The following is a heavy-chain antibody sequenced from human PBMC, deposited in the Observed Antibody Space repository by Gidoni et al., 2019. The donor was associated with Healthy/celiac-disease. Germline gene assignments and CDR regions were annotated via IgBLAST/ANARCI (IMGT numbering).Heavy chain of an antibody. CDR1: GGSFSGYY. CDR3: ARYLPWDGVTFDY. CDR2: INHSGST. V-gene: IGHV4-34*01. D-gene: IGHD3-3*01. Sequence: QVQLQQWGAGLLKPSETLSLTCAVYGGSFSGYYWSWIRQPPGKGREWIGEINHSGSTNYNPSLKSRVTISVDTSKNQFSLKLSSVTAADTAVYYCARYLPWDGVTFDYWGQGTLVTVSS. J-gene: IGHJ4*02.